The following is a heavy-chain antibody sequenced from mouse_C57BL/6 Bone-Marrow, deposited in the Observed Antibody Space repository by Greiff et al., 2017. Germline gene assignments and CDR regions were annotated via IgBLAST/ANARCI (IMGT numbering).Heavy chain of an antibody. CDR1: GYTFTSYW. V-gene: IGHV1-55*01. J-gene: IGHJ4*01. CDR2: IYPGSGST. CDR3: ARSPNWDYAMDY. Sequence: QVQLQQPGAELVKPGASVKMSCKASGYTFTSYWITWVKQRPGQGLEWIGDIYPGSGSTNYNEKFKSKATLTVDKSSSTAYMQLSSLTCEDAAVYYCARSPNWDYAMDYWGQGTSVTVSS. D-gene: IGHD4-1*01.